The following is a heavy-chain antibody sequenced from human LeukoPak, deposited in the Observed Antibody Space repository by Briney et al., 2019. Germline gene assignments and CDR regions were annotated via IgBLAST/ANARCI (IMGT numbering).Heavy chain of an antibody. CDR2: INGDGSST. CDR1: GFSFSSYW. CDR3: ARDPRGPTGYDSSGRDSFDY. Sequence: GGSLRLSCAASGFSFSSYWMHWVRQAPGKGLVWVSRINGDGSSTSYADSVKGRFTISRDNSKNTLYLQMNGLRAEDTAVYYCARDPRGPTGYDSSGRDSFDYWGQGTLVTVSS. D-gene: IGHD3-22*01. J-gene: IGHJ4*02. V-gene: IGHV3-74*01.